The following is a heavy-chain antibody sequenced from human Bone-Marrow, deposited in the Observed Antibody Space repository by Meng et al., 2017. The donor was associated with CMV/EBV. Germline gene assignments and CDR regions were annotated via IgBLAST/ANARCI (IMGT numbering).Heavy chain of an antibody. CDR3: ATEFGSGYYFDYFDY. D-gene: IGHD3-22*01. CDR1: GFTFSSYA. V-gene: IGHV3-30*04. CDR2: ISYDGSNK. J-gene: IGHJ4*02. Sequence: GESLKISCAASGFTFSSYAMHWVRQAPGKGLEWVAVISYDGSNKYYADSVKGRFTIFRDNSKNTLYLQMNSLRAEDTAVYYCATEFGSGYYFDYFDYWGQGTLVTVSS.